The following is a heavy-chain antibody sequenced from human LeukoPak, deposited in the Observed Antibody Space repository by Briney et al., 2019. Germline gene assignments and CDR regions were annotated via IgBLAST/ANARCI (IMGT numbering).Heavy chain of an antibody. V-gene: IGHV3-30-3*01. Sequence: PGGSLRLSCAASGFTFSSYAMHWVHQAPGKGLEWVAVISYDGSNKYYADSVKGRFTISRDNSKNTLYLQMNSLRAEDTAVYYCARASSGYYYGDYWGQGTLVTVSS. CDR3: ARASSGYYYGDY. J-gene: IGHJ4*02. D-gene: IGHD3-22*01. CDR1: GFTFSSYA. CDR2: ISYDGSNK.